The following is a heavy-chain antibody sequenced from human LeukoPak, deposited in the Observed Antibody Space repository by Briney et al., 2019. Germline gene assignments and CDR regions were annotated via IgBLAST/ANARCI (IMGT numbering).Heavy chain of an antibody. CDR3: ARDPFTMVRGVMLDY. CDR1: GFTFSSYG. D-gene: IGHD3-10*01. Sequence: GRSLRLSCAASGFTFSSYGMHWVRQAPGKGLEWVAVIWYDGSNKYYADSVKGRFTISRDNSKNTLYLQMNSLRAEDTAVYYCARDPFTMVRGVMLDYWDQGTLVTVSS. V-gene: IGHV3-33*01. J-gene: IGHJ4*02. CDR2: IWYDGSNK.